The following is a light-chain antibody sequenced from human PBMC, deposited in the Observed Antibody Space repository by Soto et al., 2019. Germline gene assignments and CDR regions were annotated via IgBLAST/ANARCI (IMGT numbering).Light chain of an antibody. J-gene: IGLJ1*01. CDR3: AAWDDSLNGFV. CDR1: SFNIGSNT. CDR2: SDN. V-gene: IGLV1-44*01. Sequence: QSVLTQPPSASGTPGQRVTISCSGSSFNIGSNTVNWYQQLPGTAPKVLFYSDNQRPSGVPDRFSASKSGTSASLAISGLQSEDEADYYCAAWDDSLNGFVFGTGTKVTVL.